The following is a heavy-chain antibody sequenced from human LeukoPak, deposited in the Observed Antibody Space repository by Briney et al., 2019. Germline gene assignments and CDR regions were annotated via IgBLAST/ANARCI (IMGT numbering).Heavy chain of an antibody. CDR3: AREYSRYSGTYYDY. CDR1: GYTFTGHF. V-gene: IGHV1-2*06. Sequence: GASVKVSCKTSGYTFTGHFIHWVRQAPGQGLEWMGRSNPNSGDTNYAQKFQGRVTMTRDTSISTAYMELSRVTSDDTAVYYCAREYSRYSGTYYDYWGQGTLVTVSS. D-gene: IGHD5-12*01. J-gene: IGHJ4*02. CDR2: SNPNSGDT.